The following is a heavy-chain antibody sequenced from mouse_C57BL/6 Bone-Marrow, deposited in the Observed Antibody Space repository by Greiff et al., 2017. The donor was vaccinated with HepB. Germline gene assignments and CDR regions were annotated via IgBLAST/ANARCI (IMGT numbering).Heavy chain of an antibody. D-gene: IGHD2-4*01. CDR2: IYPGDGDT. Sequence: QVQLKESGPELVKPGASVKISCKASGYAFSSSWMNWVKQRPGKGLEWIGRIYPGDGDTNYNGKFKGKATLTADKSSSTAYMQLSSLTSEDSAVYFCARLTMITTRRRSHWYFDVWGTGTTVTVSS. CDR3: ARLTMITTRRRSHWYFDV. J-gene: IGHJ1*03. CDR1: GYAFSSSW. V-gene: IGHV1-82*01.